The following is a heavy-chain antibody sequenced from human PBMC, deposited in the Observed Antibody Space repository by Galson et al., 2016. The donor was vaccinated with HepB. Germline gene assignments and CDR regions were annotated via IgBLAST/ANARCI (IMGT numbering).Heavy chain of an antibody. V-gene: IGHV4-39*01. CDR2: ISYSGTT. D-gene: IGHD6-13*01. CDR3: ARHQAAVHPFDF. CDR1: GASISSSPFY. J-gene: IGHJ4*02. Sequence: LSLTCSVSGASISSSPFYWGWIRQPPGGGLEWIGSISYSGTTSYIPSLKSRITIFRETSKNQFSLELNSVTATDTATYYCARHQAAVHPFDFWGQGTLVAVSS.